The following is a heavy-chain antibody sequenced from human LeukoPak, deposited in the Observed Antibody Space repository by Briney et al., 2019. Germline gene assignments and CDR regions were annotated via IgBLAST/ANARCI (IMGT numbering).Heavy chain of an antibody. D-gene: IGHD4-17*01. Sequence: SETLSLTCAVYGGSFSGYYWSWIRQPPGKGLEWIGEINHSGSTNYYPSLKSRVTISVDTSKNQFSLKLSSVTAADTAVYYCARGLGSDGATVFDYWGQGTLVTVSS. V-gene: IGHV4-34*01. CDR2: INHSGST. CDR3: ARGLGSDGATVFDY. CDR1: GGSFSGYY. J-gene: IGHJ4*02.